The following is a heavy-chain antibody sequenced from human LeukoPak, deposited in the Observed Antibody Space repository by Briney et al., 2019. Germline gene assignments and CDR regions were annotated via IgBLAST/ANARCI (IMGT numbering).Heavy chain of an antibody. V-gene: IGHV4-59*01. CDR2: VYYTGTT. J-gene: IGHJ5*02. D-gene: IGHD5-24*01. CDR1: GGSISKYY. CDR3: ARDAGYRSRLNYFDP. Sequence: SETLSLTCTVSGGSISKYYWSWLRQSPGKELEWIAHVYYTGTTIYSPSLKSRLTVSVDPSKNQFSLNLSSVTAADTAVYYCARDAGYRSRLNYFDPWGQGTLVTVSS.